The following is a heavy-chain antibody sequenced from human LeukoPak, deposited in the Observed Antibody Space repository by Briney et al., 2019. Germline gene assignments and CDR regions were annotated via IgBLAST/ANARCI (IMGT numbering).Heavy chain of an antibody. Sequence: SETLSLTCTVSAGSISSYYWSWLRQPPGKGLEWIGYIYYSGSTYYKPSLKSRVTISVDTSKNQFSLKLSSVTAADTAVYYCARGGYYGLGNDFRFDPWGQGTLVTVSS. V-gene: IGHV4-59*01. CDR3: ARGGYYGLGNDFRFDP. CDR1: AGSISSYY. CDR2: IYYSGST. D-gene: IGHD3-10*01. J-gene: IGHJ5*02.